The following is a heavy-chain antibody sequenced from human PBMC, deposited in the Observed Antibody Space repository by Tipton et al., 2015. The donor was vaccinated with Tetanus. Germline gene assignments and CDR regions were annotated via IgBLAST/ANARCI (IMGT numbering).Heavy chain of an antibody. Sequence: LRLSCTVSGGSISSFNYYWSWIRQSPGKGLEWIGYISYSGCTNYNPSLKSRVSLSVDTAKNQFSLKLSSVTVADTAVYYCAGVLRSESVGWFDPWGQGSLVTVSS. CDR3: AGVLRSESVGWFDP. D-gene: IGHD3-3*01. CDR2: ISYSGCT. J-gene: IGHJ5*02. CDR1: GGSISSFNYY. V-gene: IGHV4-61*01.